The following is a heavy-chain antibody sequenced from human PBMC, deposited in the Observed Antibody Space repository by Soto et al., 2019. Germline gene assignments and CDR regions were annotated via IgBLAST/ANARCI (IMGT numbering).Heavy chain of an antibody. D-gene: IGHD3-3*01. Sequence: ASVKVSCKASGYSFNSYGVSWVRQAPGQGLEWMGWISAYNGNTNYAQKLQGRVTLTADESTSTAYMELSSLRSEDTAVYYCARVYDFWSGYHAGYFDYWGQGTLVTVSS. V-gene: IGHV1-18*01. J-gene: IGHJ4*02. CDR1: GYSFNSYG. CDR2: ISAYNGNT. CDR3: ARVYDFWSGYHAGYFDY.